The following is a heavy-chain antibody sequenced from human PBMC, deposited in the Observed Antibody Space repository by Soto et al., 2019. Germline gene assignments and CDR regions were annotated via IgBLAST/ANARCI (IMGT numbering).Heavy chain of an antibody. CDR3: ARDQQWLVRFYFDF. J-gene: IGHJ4*02. D-gene: IGHD6-19*01. CDR1: GFTFSSYG. CDR2: IWYDGSNK. Sequence: GGSLRLSCAASGFTFSSYGMHWVRQAPGKGLEWVAVIWYDGSNKYYADSVKGRFTISRDNSKNTLYLQMNSLRAEDTAVYYCARDQQWLVRFYFDFWGQGTLVTVSS. V-gene: IGHV3-33*01.